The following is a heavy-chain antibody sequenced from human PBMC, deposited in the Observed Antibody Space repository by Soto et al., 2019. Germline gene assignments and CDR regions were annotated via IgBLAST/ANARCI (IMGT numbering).Heavy chain of an antibody. J-gene: IGHJ3*02. CDR3: ARRWGDAFDI. V-gene: IGHV4-59*08. CDR2: IYYTGST. CDR1: GGSISSYY. Sequence: QVQLQESGPGLVKPSETLSLTCTVSGGSISSYYWSWIRQPPGKGLEWIGYIYYTGSTNYNPSLQSRVTISVDTYQNQFRLTLSSVTAADTAVYYCARRWGDAFDIWGQGTMVTVSS. D-gene: IGHD3-16*01.